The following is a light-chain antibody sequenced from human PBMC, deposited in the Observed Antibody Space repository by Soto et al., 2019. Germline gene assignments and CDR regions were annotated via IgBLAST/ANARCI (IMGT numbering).Light chain of an antibody. CDR1: QSFRGL. CDR3: QQRSNWPPFT. Sequence: EVVLTQSPVTLSLSPGERATLSCRASQSFRGLLAWYQQKPGQAPRLLIYGASTRATGIPARFSGSGSGTDFTLTISSLEPEDFAVYYCQQRSNWPPFTFGQGTRLEIK. V-gene: IGKV3-11*01. CDR2: GAS. J-gene: IGKJ5*01.